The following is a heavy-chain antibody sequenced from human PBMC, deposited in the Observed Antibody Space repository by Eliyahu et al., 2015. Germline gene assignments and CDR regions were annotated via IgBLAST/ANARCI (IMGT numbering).Heavy chain of an antibody. Sequence: QVQLQESGPGLVKPSXTLSLTCTVSGDSIXNSYGSWIRQPPGKGLEWIGHIYYSGNTNYNPSLKSRVTISIDTSKNQFSLNLNSVTAADTAVYYCARKTPYCSGGTCNPWYFDYWGQGMLVTVSS. D-gene: IGHD2-15*01. CDR3: ARKTPYCSGGTCNPWYFDY. CDR1: GDSIXNSY. V-gene: IGHV4-59*01. CDR2: IYYSGNT. J-gene: IGHJ4*02.